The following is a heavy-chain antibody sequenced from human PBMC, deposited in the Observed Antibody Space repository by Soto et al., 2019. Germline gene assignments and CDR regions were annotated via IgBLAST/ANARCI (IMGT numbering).Heavy chain of an antibody. D-gene: IGHD6-13*01. CDR1: GYTFTSYY. Sequence: ASVKVSCKASGYTFTSYYMHWVRQAPGQGLEWMGIINPSGGSTSYAQKFQGRVTMTRDTSTSTVYMELSSLRSEDTAVYYCARDIKAAAGTGNFDYWGQGTLVTVST. CDR2: INPSGGST. V-gene: IGHV1-46*01. CDR3: ARDIKAAAGTGNFDY. J-gene: IGHJ4*02.